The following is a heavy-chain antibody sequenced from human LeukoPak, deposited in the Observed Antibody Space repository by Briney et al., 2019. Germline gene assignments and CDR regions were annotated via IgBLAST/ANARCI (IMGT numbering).Heavy chain of an antibody. Sequence: SQTLSLTCTVSGGSISSGSYYWSWIRQPAGKGLEWIGRIYTSGSTNYNPSLKSRVTISVDTSKNQFSLKLSSVTAADTAVYYCARVVVPAAYNWFDPWGQGTLVTVSP. D-gene: IGHD2-2*01. V-gene: IGHV4-61*02. CDR1: GGSISSGSYY. CDR3: ARVVVPAAYNWFDP. J-gene: IGHJ5*02. CDR2: IYTSGST.